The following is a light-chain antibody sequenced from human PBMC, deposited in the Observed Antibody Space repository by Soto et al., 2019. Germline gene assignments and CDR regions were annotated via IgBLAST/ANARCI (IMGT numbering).Light chain of an antibody. J-gene: IGKJ5*01. V-gene: IGKV4-1*01. Sequence: DIALTQSPGSLALSLGERATMNCKSSQSVLYSSYNKSYLAWYQVKPGRPPKLLFSWASTRESGVPDRFSGSGSGTDFTLTISSLQAEDVAVYYCQQYYSTLITFGQGTRLEIK. CDR3: QQYYSTLIT. CDR1: QSVLYSSYNKSY. CDR2: WAS.